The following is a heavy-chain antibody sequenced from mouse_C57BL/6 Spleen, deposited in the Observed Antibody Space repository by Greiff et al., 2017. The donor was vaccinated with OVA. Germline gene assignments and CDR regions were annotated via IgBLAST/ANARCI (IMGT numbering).Heavy chain of an antibody. CDR2: IYPSDSNT. CDR1: GYTFTSYW. D-gene: IGHD1-1*01. J-gene: IGHJ4*01. CDR3: ARREIYYYGSSDDYAMDY. V-gene: IGHV1-50*01. Sequence: QVQLQQPGAELVKPGASVKLSCKASGYTFTSYWMQWVKQRPGQGLEWIGEIYPSDSNTNYDQKFKGKATLTVDTSSSTAYMQLSSLTSEDSAFYYCARREIYYYGSSDDYAMDYWGQGTSVTVSS.